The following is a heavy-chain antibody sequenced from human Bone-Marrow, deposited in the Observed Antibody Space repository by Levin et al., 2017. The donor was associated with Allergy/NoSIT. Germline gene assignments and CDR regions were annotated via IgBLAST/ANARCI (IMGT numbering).Heavy chain of an antibody. CDR2: ISGSGGST. CDR1: GFTFSSYA. D-gene: IGHD6-13*01. J-gene: IGHJ4*02. Sequence: PGGSLRLSCAASGFTFSSYAMSWVRQAPGKGLEWVSVISGSGGSTYYADSVKGRFTISRDNLKDTLYLQMNSLRAEDTAVYYCARRWVFDYWGQGTLVTVSS. CDR3: ARRWVFDY. V-gene: IGHV3-23*01.